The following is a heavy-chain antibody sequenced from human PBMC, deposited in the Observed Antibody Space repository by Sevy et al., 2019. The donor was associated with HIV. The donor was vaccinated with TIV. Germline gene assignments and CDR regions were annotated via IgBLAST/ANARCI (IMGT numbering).Heavy chain of an antibody. J-gene: IGHJ4*02. CDR3: ARRSGYSGYDLGY. CDR1: GYSFTSYW. D-gene: IGHD5-12*01. V-gene: IGHV5-51*01. CDR2: IYPGDTDT. Sequence: GESLKISCKGSGYSFTSYWIGWVRQMPGKGLEWMGIIYPGDTDTRYSPSFQGQVTISADKSIGIAYLQWSSLKASDTAMYYWARRSGYSGYDLGYWGQGTLVTVSS.